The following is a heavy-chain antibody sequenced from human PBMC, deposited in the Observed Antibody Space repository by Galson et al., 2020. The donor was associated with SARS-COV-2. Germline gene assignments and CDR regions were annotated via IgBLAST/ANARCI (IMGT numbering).Heavy chain of an antibody. CDR3: ARETDDYTSSWYDY. Sequence: QLGVSLKISCRASVFTFSSSAMHWVRQAPGKGLEWVAIISYDGTKRYNLDSVKGRFTISRDNSKNTLYLQMDSLTTEDTAVYYCARETDDYTSSWYDYWGQGTLVTVSS. D-gene: IGHD6-13*01. CDR2: ISYDGTKR. J-gene: IGHJ4*02. CDR1: VFTFSSSA. V-gene: IGHV3-30*04.